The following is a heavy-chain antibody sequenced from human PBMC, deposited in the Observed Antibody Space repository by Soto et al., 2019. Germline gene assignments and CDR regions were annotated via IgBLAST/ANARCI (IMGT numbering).Heavy chain of an antibody. J-gene: IGHJ6*02. Sequence: HGESLKISCKGSGYSFTSYWISWVRQMPGKGLEWMGRIDPSDSYTNYSPSFQGHVTISADKSISTAYLQWSSLKASDTAMYYFARLRYYGSGSYLVYYGMDVWGQGTTVTVSS. D-gene: IGHD3-10*01. CDR2: IDPSDSYT. CDR1: GYSFTSYW. CDR3: ARLRYYGSGSYLVYYGMDV. V-gene: IGHV5-10-1*01.